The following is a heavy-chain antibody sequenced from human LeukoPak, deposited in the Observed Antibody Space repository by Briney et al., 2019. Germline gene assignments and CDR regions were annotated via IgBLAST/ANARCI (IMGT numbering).Heavy chain of an antibody. J-gene: IGHJ5*02. CDR2: ISAYNGNT. D-gene: IGHD5-18*01. Sequence: ASVKVSCKASGYTFTSYGISWVRQAPGQGLEWMGWISAYNGNTNYAQKLQGRVTMTTDTSTSTAYMELRSLRSDDTAVYYCARDSSTAMVNWFDPWGQGTLVIVSS. V-gene: IGHV1-18*01. CDR1: GYTFTSYG. CDR3: ARDSSTAMVNWFDP.